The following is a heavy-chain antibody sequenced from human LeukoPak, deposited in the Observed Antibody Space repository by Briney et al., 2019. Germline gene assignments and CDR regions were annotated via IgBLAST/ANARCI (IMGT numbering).Heavy chain of an antibody. Sequence: PGGSLRLSCAASGFTFSSYSMNWVRQAPGKGLEWVSYISSSSSTIYYADSVKGRFTISRDTAKNSLYLQMNSLRAEDTAVYYCAREDTAAAALWFYYYGMDVWGQGTTVTVSS. CDR2: ISSSSSTI. J-gene: IGHJ6*02. CDR3: AREDTAAAALWFYYYGMDV. V-gene: IGHV3-48*01. CDR1: GFTFSSYS. D-gene: IGHD2-15*01.